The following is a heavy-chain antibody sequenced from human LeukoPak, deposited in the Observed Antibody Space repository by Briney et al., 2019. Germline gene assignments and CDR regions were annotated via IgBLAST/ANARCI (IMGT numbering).Heavy chain of an antibody. V-gene: IGHV1-3*03. CDR1: GYTFTSYT. D-gene: IGHD3-10*01. CDR2: INAGIGNT. J-gene: IGHJ4*02. CDR3: ARARYRPYYFGSGSNSSPDFDY. Sequence: GASVKVSCKASGYTFTSYTIHWVRQAPGQRLEWMGWINAGIGNTKYSQEFQGRVTITRDTSASTAYMELSSLRSEDMAVYYCARARYRPYYFGSGSNSSPDFDYWGQGTLVTVSS.